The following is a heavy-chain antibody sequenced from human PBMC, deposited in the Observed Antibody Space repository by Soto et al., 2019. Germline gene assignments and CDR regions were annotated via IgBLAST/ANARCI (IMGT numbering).Heavy chain of an antibody. V-gene: IGHV3-49*03. CDR1: GFTFGDYA. J-gene: IGHJ4*02. Sequence: GGSLRLSCTASGFTFGDYAMSWFRQAPGKGLEWVGFTRSKAYGRTKEYAASVKGRFTISRDDSPRIAYLQMNSLKTEDSAVYCCTSSGAPTSPYYFDSWGQGTLVTVSS. CDR3: TSSGAPTSPYYFDS. D-gene: IGHD1-26*01. CDR2: TRSKAYGRTK.